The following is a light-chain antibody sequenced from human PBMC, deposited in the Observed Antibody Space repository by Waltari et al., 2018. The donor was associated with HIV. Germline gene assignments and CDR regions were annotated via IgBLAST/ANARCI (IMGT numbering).Light chain of an antibody. Sequence: DIQMTQSPSSLSAFVRDRVTITCRASKNIVTYLNWYLHRSGTPPKLLIYAASSLQTGVPSRFSASGSGTDFIFTITSLHPDDLATYYCQQSYSTPPTFGQGTQLELK. V-gene: IGKV1-39*01. CDR2: AAS. J-gene: IGKJ2*01. CDR1: KNIVTY. CDR3: QQSYSTPPT.